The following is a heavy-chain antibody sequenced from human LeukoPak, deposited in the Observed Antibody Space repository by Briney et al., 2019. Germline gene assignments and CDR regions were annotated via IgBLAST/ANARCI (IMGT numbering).Heavy chain of an antibody. J-gene: IGHJ4*02. D-gene: IGHD1-26*01. V-gene: IGHV3-66*04. Sequence: PGGSLRLSCAASGFTVSINYMSWVRRAPGKGLEWVSVIYSGGSTYYADSVKGRFTISRDNSKNTLYLQMNSLRAEDTAVYYCARQWRELQLGYWGQGTLVTVSS. CDR2: IYSGGST. CDR1: GFTVSINY. CDR3: ARQWRELQLGY.